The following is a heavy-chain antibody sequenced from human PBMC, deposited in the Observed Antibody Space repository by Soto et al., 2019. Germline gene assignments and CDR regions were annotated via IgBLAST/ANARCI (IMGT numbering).Heavy chain of an antibody. CDR2: ISSSSSTI. J-gene: IGHJ4*02. CDR3: AIGAGRWFLYQPFDY. D-gene: IGHD3-3*01. V-gene: IGHV3-48*01. CDR1: GFTFSSYS. Sequence: GGSVRLSCAASGFTFSSYSMNWVRQAPGKGLEWGSYISSSSSTIYYADSVKGRFTISRDNAKNSLYLQMNSLRAEDTAVYYCAIGAGRWFLYQPFDYWGQGTLVTVSS.